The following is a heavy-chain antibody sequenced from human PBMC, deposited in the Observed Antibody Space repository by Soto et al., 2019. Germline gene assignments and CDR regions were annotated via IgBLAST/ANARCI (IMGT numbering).Heavy chain of an antibody. D-gene: IGHD2-21*01. CDR2: INPNGGST. CDR3: ARAIPHFDY. Sequence: QVQLVQSGAEVKEPGASVKISCKPSGYSFTSFYMHWVRQAPGHGLEWRGTINPNGGSTTYAQKFQGRVTMTRDTSPSTLYMDLSGLRSEDTAVYYCARAIPHFDYWGQGTLVTVSS. J-gene: IGHJ4*02. CDR1: GYSFTSFY. V-gene: IGHV1-46*01.